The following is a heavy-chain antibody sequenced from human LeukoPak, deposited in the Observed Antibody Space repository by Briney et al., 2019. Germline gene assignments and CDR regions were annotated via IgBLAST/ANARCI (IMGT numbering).Heavy chain of an antibody. D-gene: IGHD1-26*01. CDR1: GGTFSSYA. J-gene: IGHJ6*02. CDR2: IIPIFGTA. CDR3: ARGGYSGSYFNTYYYYGMDV. V-gene: IGHV1-69*13. Sequence: PGASVKVSCKASGGTFSSYAISWVRQAPGQGLKWMGGIIPIFGTANYAQKFQGRVTITADESTSTAYMELSSLRSEDTAVYYCARGGYSGSYFNTYYYYGMDVWGQGTTVTVSS.